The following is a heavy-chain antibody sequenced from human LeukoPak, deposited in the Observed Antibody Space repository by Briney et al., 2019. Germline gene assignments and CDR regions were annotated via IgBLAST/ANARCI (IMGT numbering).Heavy chain of an antibody. V-gene: IGHV1-2*06. CDR1: GYTFSGYY. D-gene: IGHD3-22*01. CDR3: ARDPPKSYYYDSSGPLPDY. CDR2: INPKSGAT. Sequence: ASVKVSCKASGYTFSGYYLHWVRQAPGQGLEWMGRINPKSGATDYAQKFQGRVTMTRDTSISTAYMELSRLRSDDTAVYYCARDPPKSYYYDSSGPLPDYWGQGTLVTVSS. J-gene: IGHJ4*02.